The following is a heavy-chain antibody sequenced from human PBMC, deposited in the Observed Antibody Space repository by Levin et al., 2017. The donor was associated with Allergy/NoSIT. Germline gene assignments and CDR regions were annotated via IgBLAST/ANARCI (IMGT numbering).Heavy chain of an antibody. CDR1: GYTFTSYY. Sequence: GESLKISCKASGYTFTSYYMHWVRQAPGQGLEWMGIINPSGGSTSYAQKFQGRVTMTRDTSTSTVYMELSSLRSEDTAVYYCARSPKRGVTTYAFDIWGQGTMVTVSS. J-gene: IGHJ3*02. V-gene: IGHV1-46*01. D-gene: IGHD4-17*01. CDR2: INPSGGST. CDR3: ARSPKRGVTTYAFDI.